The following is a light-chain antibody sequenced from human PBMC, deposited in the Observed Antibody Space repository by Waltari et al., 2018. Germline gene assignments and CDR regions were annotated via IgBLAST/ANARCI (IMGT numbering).Light chain of an antibody. CDR3: QRYNSYSNT. V-gene: IGKV1-5*01. CDR2: GGS. CDR1: QNINTY. J-gene: IGKJ2*01. Sequence: DIQMTQSPSTLSASVGDRVTITCRASQNINTYLAWYQHKPGKAPKLLIYGGSTLESGVPLRFSGSGSGTEFTLTISSLQPDDFATYYCQRYNSYSNTFGQGTKLEIK.